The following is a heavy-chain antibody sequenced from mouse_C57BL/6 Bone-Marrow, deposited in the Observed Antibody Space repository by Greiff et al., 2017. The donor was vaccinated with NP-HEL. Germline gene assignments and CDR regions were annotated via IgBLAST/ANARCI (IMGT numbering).Heavy chain of an antibody. J-gene: IGHJ2*01. V-gene: IGHV5-9-1*02. CDR3: TRGGFYGDYFDY. D-gene: IGHD1-1*01. CDR1: GFTFSSYA. CDR2: ISSGGDYI. Sequence: EVQGVESGEGLVKPGGSLKLSCAASGFTFSSYAMSWVRQTPEKRLEWVAYISSGGDYIYYADTVKGRFTISRDNARNTLYLQMSSLKSEDTAMYYCTRGGFYGDYFDYWGQGTTLTVSP.